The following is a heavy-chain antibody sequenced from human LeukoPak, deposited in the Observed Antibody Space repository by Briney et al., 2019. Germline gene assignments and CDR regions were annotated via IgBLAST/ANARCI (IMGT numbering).Heavy chain of an antibody. CDR3: ARVGYSSGWYFDY. CDR1: GFRFRNYS. Sequence: GLSLRLSCAASGFRFRNYSMNWLRQAPGKGLEWVPSISSTSSYIYYADSVKGRFTISRDNAQKSLYLQMNSLRAEDTAVYYCARVGYSSGWYFDYWGQGTLVTVSS. J-gene: IGHJ4*02. CDR2: ISSTSSYI. V-gene: IGHV3-21*01. D-gene: IGHD6-19*01.